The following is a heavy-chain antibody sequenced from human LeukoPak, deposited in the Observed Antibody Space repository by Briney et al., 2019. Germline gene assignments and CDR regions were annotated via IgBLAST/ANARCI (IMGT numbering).Heavy chain of an antibody. CDR1: GGSFSGYY. Sequence: RASETLSLTCAVYGGSFSGYYWSWIRQPPGKGLEWIGEINHSGSTNYNPSLKSRVTISVDTSKNQFSLKLSSMTAADTAVYYCASQARSIVVVPAANPIHNWFDPWGQGTLVTVSS. V-gene: IGHV4-34*01. J-gene: IGHJ5*02. CDR2: INHSGST. CDR3: ASQARSIVVVPAANPIHNWFDP. D-gene: IGHD2-2*01.